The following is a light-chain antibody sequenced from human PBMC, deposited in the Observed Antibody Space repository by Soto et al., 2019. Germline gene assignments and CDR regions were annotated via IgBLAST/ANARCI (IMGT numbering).Light chain of an antibody. Sequence: DLQMTQSPSSVSASVGDRVTITCRATQGLSGSLPWYQQKPGKAPKLLISVTSRLQSGVPSRFSGSASGTDFTLTIDILQPEDLATYYCQQGHNWPLTFGQGTRLEIK. CDR2: VTS. CDR1: QGLSGS. V-gene: IGKV1-12*01. CDR3: QQGHNWPLT. J-gene: IGKJ5*01.